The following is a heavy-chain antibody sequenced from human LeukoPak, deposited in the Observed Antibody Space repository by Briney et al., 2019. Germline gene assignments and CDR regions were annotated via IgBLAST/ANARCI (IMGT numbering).Heavy chain of an antibody. CDR2: ITWKSHRT. V-gene: IGHV3-43*01. Sequence: PGGSLRLSCAASGFTFADNTMHWVRQTPGRGLEWVSFITWKSHRTHYADSVRGRFTVSRDNSKDSMHLEMNSLKTEDTGLYHCASEVGYRALGYLGQGTLVTVSS. CDR3: ASEVGYRALGY. J-gene: IGHJ4*02. D-gene: IGHD3-16*01. CDR1: GFTFADNT.